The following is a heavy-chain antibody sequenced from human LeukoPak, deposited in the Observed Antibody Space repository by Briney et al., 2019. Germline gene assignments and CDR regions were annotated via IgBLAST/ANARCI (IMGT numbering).Heavy chain of an antibody. CDR2: IYYSGST. V-gene: IGHV4-34*01. CDR1: GGSFSGYY. J-gene: IGHJ4*02. D-gene: IGHD1-26*01. CDR3: ARQRGYSGSSEYYFDY. Sequence: SETLSLTCAVYGGSFSGYYWSWIRQPPGKGLEWIGSIYYSGSTYYNPSLKSRVTISVDTSKNQFSLKLSSVTAADTAVYYCARQRGYSGSSEYYFDYWGQGTLVTVSS.